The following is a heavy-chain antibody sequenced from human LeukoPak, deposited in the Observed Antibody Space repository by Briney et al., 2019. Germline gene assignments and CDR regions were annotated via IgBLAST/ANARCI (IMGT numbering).Heavy chain of an antibody. V-gene: IGHV4-59*01. CDR3: ARERGDYDSDNWFDS. J-gene: IGHJ5*01. CDR1: GASIGSYF. Sequence: SETLSLTCTVSGASIGSYFWSWIRQPPGKGLEWIGYIYYGGGTNYNPSFESRITISVGTSKNRISLNLTSVTASDTAIYYCARERGDYDSDNWFDSWGQGTLVTVSS. CDR2: IYYGGGT. D-gene: IGHD4-17*01.